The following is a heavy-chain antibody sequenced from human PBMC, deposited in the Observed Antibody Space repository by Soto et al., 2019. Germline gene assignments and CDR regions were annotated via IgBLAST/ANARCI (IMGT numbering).Heavy chain of an antibody. CDR3: ASFWGKYGASGAAPFDP. D-gene: IGHD3-16*01. Sequence: GGSLRLSCAASGFTFSTYGMNWVRLAPGKGLEWVSYISTSSRTIYNSDSVKGRFTISRNNAKNSLYLQMNSLRARDTAVYTWASFWGKYGASGAAPFDPGARETL. CDR2: ISTSSRTI. V-gene: IGHV3-48*01. CDR1: GFTFSTYG. J-gene: IGHJ5*02.